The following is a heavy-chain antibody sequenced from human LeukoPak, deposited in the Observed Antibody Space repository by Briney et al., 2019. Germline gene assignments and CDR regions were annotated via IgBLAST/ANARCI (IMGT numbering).Heavy chain of an antibody. CDR3: ARDLLGSSRVFDY. CDR1: GYTFTGYY. D-gene: IGHD6-6*01. V-gene: IGHV1-2*02. CDR2: INPNSGGT. J-gene: IGHJ4*02. Sequence: ASVKVSCKASGYTFTGYYMHWVRQAPGQGLEWMGWINPNSGGTNYAQNFQGRVTMTRDTSISTAYMELYRLRSDDTAVYYCARDLLGSSRVFDYWGQGTLVTVSS.